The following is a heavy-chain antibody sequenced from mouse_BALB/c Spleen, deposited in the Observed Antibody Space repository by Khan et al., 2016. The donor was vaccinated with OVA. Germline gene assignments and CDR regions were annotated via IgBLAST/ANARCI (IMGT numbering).Heavy chain of an antibody. CDR3: VREESLYYFVY. Sequence: QVQLKQSGAELVRPGASVKLSCRTSGYIFTNYWIHWVKQRSGQGLEWIARIYPGTDNTYYNEKLKDKATLTADRSSSTAYMQLSSLKSEDSAVYFCVREESLYYFVYWGQGTTLTVSS. D-gene: IGHD6-2*01. CDR2: IYPGTDNT. CDR1: GYIFTNYW. J-gene: IGHJ2*01. V-gene: IGHV1-76*01.